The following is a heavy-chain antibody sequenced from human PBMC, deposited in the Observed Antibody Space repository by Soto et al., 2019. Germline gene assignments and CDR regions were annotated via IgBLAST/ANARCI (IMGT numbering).Heavy chain of an antibody. V-gene: IGHV3-74*01. CDR3: ARDRGYAFDM. CDR1: GFAFSNSW. Sequence: EMQLVESGGGLVQPGGSLRLSCAASGFAFSNSWMHWVRQVPGKGLVWVSLINADGSTTSNADSVKGRFTIFRDNAQSTLYVQMNSLRAEDTGVYYCARDRGYAFDMWGQGTMVTVSS. CDR2: INADGSTT. J-gene: IGHJ3*02.